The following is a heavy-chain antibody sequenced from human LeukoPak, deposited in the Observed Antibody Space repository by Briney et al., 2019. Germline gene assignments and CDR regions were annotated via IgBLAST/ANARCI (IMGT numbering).Heavy chain of an antibody. CDR2: IRYDGSIK. CDR1: GFTFSSYG. J-gene: IGHJ4*02. V-gene: IGHV3-30*02. D-gene: IGHD3-3*01. CDR3: AKEEIYDFWSGYYPDY. Sequence: GGSLRLSCAASGFTFSSYGMHWVRQAPGKGLEWVAFIRYDGSIKFYADSVKGRFTIYRDNPKNTLYLQMNSLRAEDTAVYYCAKEEIYDFWSGYYPDYWGQGTLVTVSS.